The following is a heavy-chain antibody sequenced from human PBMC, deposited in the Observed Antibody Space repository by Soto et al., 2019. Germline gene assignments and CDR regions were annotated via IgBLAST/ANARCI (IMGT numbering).Heavy chain of an antibody. CDR2: ISYDGSNK. J-gene: IGHJ4*02. V-gene: IGHV3-30-3*01. CDR1: GFTLRSYA. Sequence: LILSCPASGFTLRSYAMNWVRQAPGKGLEWVAVISYDGSNKYYADSVKGRFTISRDNSKNTLYLQMNSLRAEDTAVYYCARSYSSSSVADYWGQGTLVTVSS. CDR3: ARSYSSSSVADY. D-gene: IGHD6-6*01.